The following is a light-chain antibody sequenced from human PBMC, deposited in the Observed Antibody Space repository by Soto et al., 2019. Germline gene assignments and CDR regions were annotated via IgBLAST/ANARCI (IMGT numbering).Light chain of an antibody. CDR2: AAS. CDR1: QGVSIW. CDR3: QQYNSYRA. Sequence: QMTHTPSSVSASVGARVTITCRASQGVSIWLAWYQQKPGKAPNLLIYAASSLRSGVPSRFSGSGSGTGFALTISSLQPDAFATYYCQQYNSYRAFGQGTKAAIK. V-gene: IGKV1D-16*01. J-gene: IGKJ1*01.